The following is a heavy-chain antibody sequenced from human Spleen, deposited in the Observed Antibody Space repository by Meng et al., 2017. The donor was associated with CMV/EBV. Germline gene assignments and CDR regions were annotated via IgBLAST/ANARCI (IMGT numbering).Heavy chain of an antibody. V-gene: IGHV1-69*10. CDR3: ARDLTVAVIAAIPGHYYAMDV. Sequence: SVKVSCKASGGTFSSYAISWVRQAPGEGLEWMGGIIPILTKPNYAQKFQGRVTITADTSTSTVYMELSSLRSEDTAVYYCARDLTVAVIAAIPGHYYAMDVWGQGTTVTVSS. D-gene: IGHD2-2*02. CDR2: IIPILTKP. CDR1: GGTFSSYA. J-gene: IGHJ6*02.